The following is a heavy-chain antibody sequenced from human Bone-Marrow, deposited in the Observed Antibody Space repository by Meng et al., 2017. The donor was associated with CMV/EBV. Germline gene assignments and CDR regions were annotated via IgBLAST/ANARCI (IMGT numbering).Heavy chain of an antibody. D-gene: IGHD4-11*01. V-gene: IGHV1-18*04. J-gene: IGHJ6*02. CDR3: ARGLTDDYSNFHYGMEV. Sequence: ASVKVSCKASGYTFTSFGISWVRQAPGQGLEWMGWISGYSGNTNSAPEFQGRVTMTTDTSTSTAYMEVRSPRFDDTAVYYCARGLTDDYSNFHYGMEVWGQGTKVTVSS. CDR1: GYTFTSFG. CDR2: ISGYSGNT.